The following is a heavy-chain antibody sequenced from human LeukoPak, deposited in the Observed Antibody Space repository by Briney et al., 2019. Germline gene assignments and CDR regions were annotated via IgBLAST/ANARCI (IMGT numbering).Heavy chain of an antibody. J-gene: IGHJ4*02. D-gene: IGHD3-22*01. CDR3: ARGGRYESSGYYYEGYFDY. CDR1: GGSISSYY. Sequence: SETLSLTCTVSGGSISSYYWSWIRQPPGKGLEWIGYVYYSGSTNYNPSLKSRITISVDTSKNQFSLKLSSVTAADTAVYYCARGGRYESSGYYYEGYFDYWGQGTLVTVSS. CDR2: VYYSGST. V-gene: IGHV4-59*01.